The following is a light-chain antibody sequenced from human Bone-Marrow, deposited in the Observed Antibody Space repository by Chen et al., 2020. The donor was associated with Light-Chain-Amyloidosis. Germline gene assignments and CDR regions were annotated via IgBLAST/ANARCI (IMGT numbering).Light chain of an antibody. Sequence: SYVLTQPSSVSVAPGQTATIPCGGNNIGTTSVHWYQQTPGQAPLLVVYDDSDRPSGIPERLSGSNSGKTATLTISRVEAGDEADYYCQVWDRSSDRPVFGGGTKLTVL. CDR3: QVWDRSSDRPV. CDR1: NIGTTS. CDR2: DDS. J-gene: IGLJ3*02. V-gene: IGLV3-21*02.